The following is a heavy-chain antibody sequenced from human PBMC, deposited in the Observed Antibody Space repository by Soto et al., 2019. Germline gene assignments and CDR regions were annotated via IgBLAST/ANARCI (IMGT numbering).Heavy chain of an antibody. J-gene: IGHJ5*02. CDR1: GYTFTGYY. CDR2: INPNSGGT. CDR3: ARCRKRLFELRYWFDP. D-gene: IGHD3-22*01. Sequence: ASVKVSCKASGYTFTGYYMHWVRQAPGQGLEWMGWINPNSGGTNYAQKFQGRVTMTRVTSISTAYMELSRLRSDDTAVYYCARCRKRLFELRYWFDPWGQGTLVTVSS. V-gene: IGHV1-2*02.